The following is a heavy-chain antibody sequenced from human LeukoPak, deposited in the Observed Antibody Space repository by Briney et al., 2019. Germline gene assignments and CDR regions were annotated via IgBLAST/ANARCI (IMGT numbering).Heavy chain of an antibody. D-gene: IGHD6-13*01. V-gene: IGHV4-30-2*01. CDR3: ARGSSNFDY. Sequence: PSETPSLTCTVSGGSISSGGYYWSWIRQPPGKGLEWIGYIYHSGSTYYNPSLKSRVTISVDRSKNQFSLKLSSVTAADTAVYYCARGSSNFDYWGQGTLVTVSS. CDR2: IYHSGST. J-gene: IGHJ4*02. CDR1: GGSISSGGYY.